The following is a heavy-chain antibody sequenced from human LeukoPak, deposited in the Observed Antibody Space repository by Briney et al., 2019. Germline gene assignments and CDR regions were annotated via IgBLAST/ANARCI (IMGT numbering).Heavy chain of an antibody. CDR1: GGTFSSYA. D-gene: IGHD4-11*01. V-gene: IGHV1-69*13. CDR2: IIPIFGTA. J-gene: IGHJ6*03. CDR3: ARRALDSNYPLFYYYMDV. Sequence: AASVKVSCKASGGTFSSYAISWVRQAPGQGLEWMGGIIPIFGTANYAQKFQGRVTITADESTSTAYMELSSLRSEDTAVYYCARRALDSNYPLFYYYMDVWGKGTTVTVSS.